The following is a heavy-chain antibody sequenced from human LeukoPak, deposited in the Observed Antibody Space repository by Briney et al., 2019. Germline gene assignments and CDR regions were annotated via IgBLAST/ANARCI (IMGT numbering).Heavy chain of an antibody. V-gene: IGHV1-69*04. CDR1: GGTFSSYA. J-gene: IGHJ3*02. CDR2: IIPIFGIA. CDR3: ARDPREDYYDSSGAFDI. Sequence: SVEVSCKASGGTFSSYAISWVRQAPGQGLEWMGRIIPIFGIANYAQKFQGRVTITADKSTSTAYMELSSLRSEDTAVYYCARDPREDYYDSSGAFDIWGQGTMVTVSS. D-gene: IGHD3-22*01.